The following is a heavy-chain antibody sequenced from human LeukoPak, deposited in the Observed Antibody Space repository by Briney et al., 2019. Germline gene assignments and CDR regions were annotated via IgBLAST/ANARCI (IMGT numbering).Heavy chain of an antibody. CDR1: GYTFTDYY. CDR3: ARASYEGY. CDR2: MNPNSGGT. D-gene: IGHD3-22*01. Sequence: ASVKVSCKASGYTFTDYYMHWVRQVPGQGLEWMGWMNPNSGGTNYPQKFQGRVTMTRDTSISTAYMELSRLRSDDTAVYYCARASYEGYWGQGTLVTVSS. V-gene: IGHV1-2*02. J-gene: IGHJ4*02.